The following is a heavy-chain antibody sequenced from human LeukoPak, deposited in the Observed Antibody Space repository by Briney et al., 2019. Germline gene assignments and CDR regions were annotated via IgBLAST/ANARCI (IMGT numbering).Heavy chain of an antibody. V-gene: IGHV3-23*01. Sequence: GGSLRLSCAASGLTFNNYAMSWVRKAPGKGLEWVSTISGSGAGTYYAVSVKGRFTISRDNAKNSLYLQMNSLRAEDTAVYYCARGGAWYYYDSSGYYPNYFDYWGQGTLVTVSS. CDR3: ARGGAWYYYDSSGYYPNYFDY. CDR1: GLTFNNYA. D-gene: IGHD3-22*01. CDR2: ISGSGAGT. J-gene: IGHJ4*02.